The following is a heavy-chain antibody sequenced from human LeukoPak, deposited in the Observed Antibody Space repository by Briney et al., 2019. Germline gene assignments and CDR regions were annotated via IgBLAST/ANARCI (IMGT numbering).Heavy chain of an antibody. CDR3: ARDRDIVAFDF. CDR2: ITTSGSI. Sequence: GGSPRLSCAASGFAFTSYNINWVRQAPGKGLEWVSSITTSGSIKYADSVKGRFTISRDNAKNSVYLQMSSLRADDTAVYFCARDRDIVAFDFWGQGTLVTVSS. CDR1: GFAFTSYN. V-gene: IGHV3-69-1*01. D-gene: IGHD5-12*01. J-gene: IGHJ4*02.